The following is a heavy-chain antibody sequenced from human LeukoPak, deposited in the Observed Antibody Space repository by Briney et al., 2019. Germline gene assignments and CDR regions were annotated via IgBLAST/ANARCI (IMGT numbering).Heavy chain of an antibody. CDR2: IYYSEST. CDR3: ARGRCRNSGCRPYFDY. D-gene: IGHD2/OR15-2a*01. V-gene: IGHV4-59*01. J-gene: IGHJ4*02. Sequence: SETLSLTCTVPGDSISNYYWSWIRQPPGKGLEWIGYIYYSESTNYNPSLKSRVTISTDTSKSQFSLNLRSVTAEDTGIYYCARGRCRNSGCRPYFDYWGQGTQVTVSS. CDR1: GDSISNYY.